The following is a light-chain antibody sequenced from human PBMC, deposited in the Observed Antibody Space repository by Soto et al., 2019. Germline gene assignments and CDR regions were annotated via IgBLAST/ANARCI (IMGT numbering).Light chain of an antibody. Sequence: DIPMTQSPSSLSASVGDRVTITFRASQTINNYLNWYQQKPGKAPKLLIYTTSTLQSGVPSRFSGSRSGTDITLTISSLQPEGFASEYCQQSSTARAFGQRTKDEI. CDR2: TTS. V-gene: IGKV1-39*01. J-gene: IGKJ1*01. CDR1: QTINNY. CDR3: QQSSTARA.